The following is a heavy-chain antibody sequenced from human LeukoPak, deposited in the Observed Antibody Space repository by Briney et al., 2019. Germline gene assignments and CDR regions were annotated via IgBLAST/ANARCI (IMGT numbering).Heavy chain of an antibody. V-gene: IGHV3-9*01. D-gene: IGHD3-22*01. CDR2: ISWNSGSI. CDR3: AKASPVYYDSSGYSGSGFDY. Sequence: GGSLRLSCAASGFTFDDYAMHWVRQAPGKGLEGVSGISWNSGSIVYADSVKGGFTISRDNAKNSLYLQMNSLRAEDTALYYCAKASPVYYDSSGYSGSGFDYWGQGTLVTVSS. CDR1: GFTFDDYA. J-gene: IGHJ4*02.